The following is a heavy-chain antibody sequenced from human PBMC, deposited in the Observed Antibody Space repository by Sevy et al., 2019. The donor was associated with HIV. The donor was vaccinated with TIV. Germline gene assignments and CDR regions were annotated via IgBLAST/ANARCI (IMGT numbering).Heavy chain of an antibody. Sequence: GGSLRLSCAASGFTFSTYWMTWVRQAPGKGLEWVANIKQDGTDEEYVDSVKGRFTISRDNAKKTLYLRLDSLRAEDTAVYFSARALADWGSFHYSAWVPGILVKVS. CDR3: ARALADWGSFHYSA. J-gene: IGHJ5*01. D-gene: IGHD3-16*02. CDR1: GFTFSTYW. V-gene: IGHV3-7*01. CDR2: IKQDGTDE.